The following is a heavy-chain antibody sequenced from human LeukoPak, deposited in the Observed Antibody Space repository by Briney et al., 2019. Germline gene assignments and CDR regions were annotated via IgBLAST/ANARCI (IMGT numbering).Heavy chain of an antibody. V-gene: IGHV3-30*04. Sequence: GGSLRLSCAASGFTFSSYAMHWVRQAPGKGLEWVAVISYDGSNKYYADSVKGRFTISRDNSKNTLYLQMNSLRAEDTAVYYCARGHSVVGSSGWTYWGQGTLVTVSS. J-gene: IGHJ4*02. CDR3: ARGHSVVGSSGWTY. CDR1: GFTFSSYA. CDR2: ISYDGSNK. D-gene: IGHD6-19*01.